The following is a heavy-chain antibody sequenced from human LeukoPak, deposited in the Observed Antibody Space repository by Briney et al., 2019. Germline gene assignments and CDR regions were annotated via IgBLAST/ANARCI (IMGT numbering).Heavy chain of an antibody. CDR3: ARSAGMVDY. Sequence: PGGSLRLSCAASGFTFSNHWMHWVRQAPGKGLVWVSRINTDGSRTTYADSVRGRFTISRDNAKNTLYLQMNTLRAEDTAVYYCARSAGMVDYWGQGTLVTVSS. CDR2: INTDGSRT. V-gene: IGHV3-74*01. CDR1: GFTFSNHW. J-gene: IGHJ4*02.